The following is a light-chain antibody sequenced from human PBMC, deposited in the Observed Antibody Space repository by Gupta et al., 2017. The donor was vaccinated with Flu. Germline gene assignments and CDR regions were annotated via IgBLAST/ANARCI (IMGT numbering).Light chain of an antibody. CDR1: QDISSH. J-gene: IGKJ2*02. CDR3: QQLNSLPRT. Sequence: GHVVPITCRASQDISSHLAWYQQKPGKAPEVLIYAASTLQSGVPSRFSGSGSGTEFTLTISSLQREDFASYYCQQLNSLPRTFGQGTKLEIK. CDR2: AAS. V-gene: IGKV1-9*01.